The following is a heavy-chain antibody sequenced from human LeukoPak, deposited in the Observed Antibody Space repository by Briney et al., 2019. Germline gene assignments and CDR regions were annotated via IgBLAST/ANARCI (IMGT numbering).Heavy chain of an antibody. CDR2: IYYSGST. V-gene: IGHV4-59*01. D-gene: IGHD3-9*01. Sequence: SETLSLTCTVSGGSNSSYYWSWIRQPPGKGLEWIGYIYYSGSTNYNPSLKSRVTISVDTSKNQFSLKLSSVTAADTAVYYCARAPQDILTEYNWFDPWGQGTLVTVSS. J-gene: IGHJ5*02. CDR1: GGSNSSYY. CDR3: ARAPQDILTEYNWFDP.